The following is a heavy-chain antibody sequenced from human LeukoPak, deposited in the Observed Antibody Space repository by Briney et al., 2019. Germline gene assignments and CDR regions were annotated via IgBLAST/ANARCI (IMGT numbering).Heavy chain of an antibody. CDR1: GGSVTSGNYH. D-gene: IGHD5-24*01. CDR3: AAWQTIIFDY. V-gene: IGHV4-61*01. Sequence: SETLSLTCTVSGGSVTSGNYHWTWIRQPPGKGLEWVGYISYSGSTDYNPSLRGRVTMSLDRPRNQFSLKLSSVCAADTAVYYCAAWQTIIFDYWGRGSLVTVSS. CDR2: ISYSGST. J-gene: IGHJ4*02.